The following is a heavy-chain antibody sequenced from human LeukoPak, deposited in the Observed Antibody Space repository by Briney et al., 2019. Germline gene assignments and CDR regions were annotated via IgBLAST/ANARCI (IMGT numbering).Heavy chain of an antibody. CDR1: GGSISSHY. CDR3: ARDDYGVFDAFDV. CDR2: IYNSGST. J-gene: IGHJ3*01. V-gene: IGHV4-59*08. D-gene: IGHD3-16*01. Sequence: PSETLSLTCTVSGGSISSHYWSWIRQPPGKGLEWIGYIYNSGSTNYNPSLKSRVTMSLDTSKNQFSLHLTSVTAADTAVYFCARDDYGVFDAFDVWGQGTVVTVSS.